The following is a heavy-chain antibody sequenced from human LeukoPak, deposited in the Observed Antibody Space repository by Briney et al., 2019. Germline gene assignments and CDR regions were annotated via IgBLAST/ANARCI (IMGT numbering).Heavy chain of an antibody. J-gene: IGHJ4*02. CDR1: GFTFSSYG. Sequence: GGSLRLSCAASGFTFSSYGMHWVRQAPGKGLEWVAVISYDGSNKYYADSVKGRFTISRDNSKNTLYLQMNSLRAEDTAVYYCANYRIPTIFGVVIMLDDYWGQGTLVTVSS. D-gene: IGHD3-3*01. V-gene: IGHV3-30*18. CDR2: ISYDGSNK. CDR3: ANYRIPTIFGVVIMLDDY.